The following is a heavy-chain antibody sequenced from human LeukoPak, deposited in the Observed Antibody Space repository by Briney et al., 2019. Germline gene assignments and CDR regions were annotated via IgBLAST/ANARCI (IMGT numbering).Heavy chain of an antibody. V-gene: IGHV4-4*09. D-gene: IGHD6-19*01. J-gene: IGHJ3*02. CDR3: ARPYSSGWSGAFDI. CDR1: GGSISSYY. CDR2: IYTSGNT. Sequence: PSETLSLTCTVSGGSISSYYWSWIRQPPGKGLEWIGNIYTSGNTNYNPSLKSRVAISVDTSKNQFSLKLNSVTAADTAVYYCARPYSSGWSGAFDIWGQGTVVTVSS.